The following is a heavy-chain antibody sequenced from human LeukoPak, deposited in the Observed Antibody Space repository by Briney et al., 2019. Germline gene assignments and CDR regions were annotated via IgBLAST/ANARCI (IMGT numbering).Heavy chain of an antibody. CDR3: ARVPYYDSRGYYPYSYYYRDV. J-gene: IGHJ6*03. Sequence: ASVKVSCKASGYTFTSYAMNWVRQAPGQGLEWMGWINTNTGNPTYAQGFTGRFVFSLDTSVSTAYLQISSLKAEDTAVYYCARVPYYDSRGYYPYSYYYRDVWGKGTTVTVSS. D-gene: IGHD3-22*01. CDR1: GYTFTSYA. CDR2: INTNTGNP. V-gene: IGHV7-4-1*02.